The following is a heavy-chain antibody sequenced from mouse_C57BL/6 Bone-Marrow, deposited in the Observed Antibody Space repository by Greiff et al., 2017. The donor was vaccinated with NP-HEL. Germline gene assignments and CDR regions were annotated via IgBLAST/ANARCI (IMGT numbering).Heavy chain of an antibody. CDR3: VRRGLRGYFDV. CDR1: GFSFTTYA. J-gene: IGHJ1*03. Sequence: EVHLVESGGGLVQPKGSLKLSCAASGFSFTTYAMNWVRQAPGKGLEWVARIRSKSNNYATYYADSVKDRFTISRDDSESMLYLQMNNLKTEDTAMYYCVRRGLRGYFDVWGTGTTVTVSS. V-gene: IGHV10-1*01. CDR2: IRSKSNNYAT. D-gene: IGHD1-1*01.